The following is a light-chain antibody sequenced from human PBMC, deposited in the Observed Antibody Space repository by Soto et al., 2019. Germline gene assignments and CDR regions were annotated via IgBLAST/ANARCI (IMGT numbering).Light chain of an antibody. Sequence: GDRVTITCRASQSISSWLAWYQQKPGKAPKLLIYDASSLESGVPSRFSGSGSGTEFTLTISSLQPDDFATYYCQQYNSYSWTFGQGTKVGNQT. CDR3: QQYNSYSWT. CDR1: QSISSW. CDR2: DAS. J-gene: IGKJ1*01. V-gene: IGKV1-5*01.